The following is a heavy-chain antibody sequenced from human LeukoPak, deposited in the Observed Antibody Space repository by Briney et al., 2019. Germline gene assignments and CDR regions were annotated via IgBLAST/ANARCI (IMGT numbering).Heavy chain of an antibody. CDR3: ARGTAVAGSFDY. CDR2: INHSGST. CDR1: GGSFSGYY. Sequence: KPSETLSLTCAVYGGSFSGYYWSWIRQPPGKGLEWIGEINHSGSTSYNPSLKSRVTISVDTSKNQFSLKLSSVTAADTAVYYCARGTAVAGSFDYWGQGTLVTVSS. J-gene: IGHJ4*02. D-gene: IGHD6-19*01. V-gene: IGHV4-34*01.